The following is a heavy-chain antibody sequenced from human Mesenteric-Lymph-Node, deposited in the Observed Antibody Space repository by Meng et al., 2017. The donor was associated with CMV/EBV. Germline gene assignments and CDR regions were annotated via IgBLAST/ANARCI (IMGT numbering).Heavy chain of an antibody. CDR2: ISSSSSYI. CDR1: GFTFSSYS. V-gene: IGHV3-21*01. Sequence: GEPLKISCAASGFTFSSYSMNWVRQAPGKGLEWVSSISSSSSYIYYADSVKGRFTISRDNAKNSLDLQMDSLRAEDTAVYYCVRDGGNYNFWSGSYYNYYFGLDVWGQGTTVTVSS. D-gene: IGHD3-3*01. J-gene: IGHJ6*02. CDR3: VRDGGNYNFWSGSYYNYYFGLDV.